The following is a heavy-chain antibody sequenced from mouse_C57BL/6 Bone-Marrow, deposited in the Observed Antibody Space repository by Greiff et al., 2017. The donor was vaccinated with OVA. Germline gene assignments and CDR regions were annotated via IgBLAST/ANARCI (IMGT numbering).Heavy chain of an antibody. CDR3: ARETTVVARAMDY. D-gene: IGHD1-1*01. CDR2: ISSGSSTI. J-gene: IGHJ4*01. V-gene: IGHV5-17*01. Sequence: EVQLQQSGGGLVKPGGSLKLSCAASGFTFSDYGMHWVRQAPEKGLEWVAYISSGSSTIYYADTVKGRFTISRDNAKNTLFLQMTSLRSEDTAMYYCARETTVVARAMDYWGQGTSVTVSS. CDR1: GFTFSDYG.